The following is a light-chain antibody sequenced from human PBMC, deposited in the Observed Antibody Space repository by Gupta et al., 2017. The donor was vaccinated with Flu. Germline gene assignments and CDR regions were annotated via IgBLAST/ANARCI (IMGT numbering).Light chain of an antibody. CDR1: QSISTT. V-gene: IGKV3-15*01. J-gene: IGKJ4*01. CDR3: HQYNNWPPL. CDR2: GAF. Sequence: GERATRSSSASQSISTTLAWYQQKPGQGPRLLIYGAFTRATGIPLRFSGSGSGTEFTLTISSLQSEDFAVYYCHQYNNWPPLFGGGTKVEIK.